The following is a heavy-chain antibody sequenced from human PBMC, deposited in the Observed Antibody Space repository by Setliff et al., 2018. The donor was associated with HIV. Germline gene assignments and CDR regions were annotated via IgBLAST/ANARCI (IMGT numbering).Heavy chain of an antibody. CDR2: VNHSGNT. D-gene: IGHD3-16*01. CDR1: NGSISSHY. Sequence: SETLSLTCTVSNGSISSHYWSWIRQPPGKGLEWIGEVNHSGNTNYNPSLKSRVTMSLDTSKNQFSLKVTSVTAADTAVYYCARGVGGDEVVPDYFDYWGQGTLVTVSS. CDR3: ARGVGGDEVVPDYFDY. J-gene: IGHJ4*02. V-gene: IGHV4-34*01.